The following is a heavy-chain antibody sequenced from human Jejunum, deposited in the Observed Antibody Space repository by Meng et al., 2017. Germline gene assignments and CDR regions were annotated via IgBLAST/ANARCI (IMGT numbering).Heavy chain of an antibody. Sequence: EVEVGGVGGGLVKPGGSLRLSCAASGLIFSNAWMSWVRQAPGKGLEWIGRIKSKTDGGGAIDYAAPVKGRFTISRDDSKDTLYLQLNSLKVEDTAVYYCAKLTSLWGQGTLVTVSS. D-gene: IGHD3-16*01. CDR3: AKLTSL. CDR1: GLIFSNAW. CDR2: IKSKTDGGGAI. V-gene: IGHV3-15*01. J-gene: IGHJ4*02.